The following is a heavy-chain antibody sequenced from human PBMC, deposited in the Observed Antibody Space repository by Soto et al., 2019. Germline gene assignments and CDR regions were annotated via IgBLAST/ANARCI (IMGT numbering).Heavy chain of an antibody. CDR2: INAGNGNT. CDR3: ARILEYCSGGSCDF. J-gene: IGHJ4*02. V-gene: IGHV1-3*01. Sequence: ASVKVSCKASGYTFTTYAIHWVRQAPGQRLEWMGWINAGNGNTKYSQKFQGRVTITRYTSASTAYMELSSLRSEDTAVYYCARILEYCSGGSCDFWGQGTLVTVSS. CDR1: GYTFTTYA. D-gene: IGHD2-15*01.